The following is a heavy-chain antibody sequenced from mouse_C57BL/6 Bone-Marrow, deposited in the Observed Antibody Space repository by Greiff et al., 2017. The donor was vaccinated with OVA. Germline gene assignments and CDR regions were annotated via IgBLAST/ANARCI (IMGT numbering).Heavy chain of an antibody. CDR2: IYPRSGNT. Sequence: LVESGAELARPGASVKLSCKASGYTFTSYGISWVKQRTGQGLEWIGEIYPRSGNTYYNEKFKGKATLTADKSSSTAYMELRSLTSEDSAVYFCAREGRVYYYGSSHGDYWGQGTTLTVSS. CDR1: GYTFTSYG. J-gene: IGHJ2*01. V-gene: IGHV1-81*01. D-gene: IGHD1-1*01. CDR3: AREGRVYYYGSSHGDY.